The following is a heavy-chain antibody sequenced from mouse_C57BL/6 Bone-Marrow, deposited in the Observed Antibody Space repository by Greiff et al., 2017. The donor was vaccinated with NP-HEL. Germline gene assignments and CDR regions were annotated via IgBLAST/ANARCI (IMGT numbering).Heavy chain of an antibody. V-gene: IGHV1-55*01. CDR1: GYTFTSYW. J-gene: IGHJ2*01. CDR2: IYPGSGST. D-gene: IGHD1-1*01. Sequence: QVQLQQPGAELVKPGASVKMSCKASGYTFTSYWITWVKQRPGQGLEWIGDIYPGSGSTNYNEKFKSKATLTVDTSSSTAYMQLSSLTFEDSAVYYCARDLYYYGSSLFDYWGQGTTLTVSS. CDR3: ARDLYYYGSSLFDY.